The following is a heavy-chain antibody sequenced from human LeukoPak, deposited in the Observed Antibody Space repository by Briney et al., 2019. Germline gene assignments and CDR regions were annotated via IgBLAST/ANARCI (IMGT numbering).Heavy chain of an antibody. Sequence: GGSLRLSCSASGFTFSSYGMHWVRHAPGNGLEWVAFIRYDGSNKYYADSVKGRLTISRDNSKNTLYLQMNSLRAEDRAVYYCAKSLRSGPNIRRQGTIVSVSS. CDR3: AKSLRSGPNI. D-gene: IGHD3-3*01. CDR1: GFTFSSYG. CDR2: IRYDGSNK. V-gene: IGHV3-30*02. J-gene: IGHJ3*02.